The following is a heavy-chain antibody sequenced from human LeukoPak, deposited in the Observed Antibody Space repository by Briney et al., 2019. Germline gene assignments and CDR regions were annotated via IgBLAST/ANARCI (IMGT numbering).Heavy chain of an antibody. J-gene: IGHJ4*02. Sequence: GGSLRLSCAASGFTFSSCAMSWVRQAPGKGLEWVSAISGSGGSTYYADSVKGRFTISRDNSKNTLCLQMNSLRAEDTAVYYCAKASITMVRGTPRDPFDYWGQGTLVTVSS. CDR1: GFTFSSCA. CDR3: AKASITMVRGTPRDPFDY. V-gene: IGHV3-23*01. D-gene: IGHD3-10*01. CDR2: ISGSGGST.